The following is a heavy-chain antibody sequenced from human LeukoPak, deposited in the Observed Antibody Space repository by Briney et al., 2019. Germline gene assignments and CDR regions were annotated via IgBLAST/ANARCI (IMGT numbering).Heavy chain of an antibody. V-gene: IGHV3-43*02. D-gene: IGHD3-22*01. CDR1: GFTFDDYA. J-gene: IGHJ4*02. CDR3: TKGHHSSGYYDY. Sequence: PGGSLRLSCAASGFTFDDYAIHWVRQPPGKGLEWVSLISGDGGSTYYADSVKGRFTISRDNSKNSLYLQMNSLRTGDTALYYCTKGHHSSGYYDYWGQGTLVTVSS. CDR2: ISGDGGST.